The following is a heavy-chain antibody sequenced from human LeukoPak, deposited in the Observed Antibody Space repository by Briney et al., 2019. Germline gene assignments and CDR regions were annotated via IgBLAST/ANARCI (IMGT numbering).Heavy chain of an antibody. V-gene: IGHV5-51*01. CDR3: ATSVVMTTRAFDY. J-gene: IGHJ4*02. Sequence: GESLKISCKGSGYSFPSYWIGWVRQMPGKGLEWMGIIYPGDSGTRYSPSFQGQVTISADKSISTAYLQWSSLKASDTAMYYCATSVVMTTRAFDYWGQGTLVTVSS. CDR1: GYSFPSYW. CDR2: IYPGDSGT. D-gene: IGHD2-21*02.